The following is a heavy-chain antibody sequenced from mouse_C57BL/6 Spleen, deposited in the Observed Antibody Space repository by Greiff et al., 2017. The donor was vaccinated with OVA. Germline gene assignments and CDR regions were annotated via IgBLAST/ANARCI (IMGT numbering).Heavy chain of an antibody. CDR2: INPYNGGT. D-gene: IGHD2-5*01. CDR3: AREGYYSNPNYYAMDY. Sequence: VQLQQSGPVLVKPGASVKMSCKASGYTFTDYYMNWVKQSPGKSLEWIGVINPYNGGTSYNQKFKGKATLTVDKSSSTAYMELNSLTSEDSAVYYCAREGYYSNPNYYAMDYWGQGTSVTVSS. V-gene: IGHV1-19*01. CDR1: GYTFTDYY. J-gene: IGHJ4*01.